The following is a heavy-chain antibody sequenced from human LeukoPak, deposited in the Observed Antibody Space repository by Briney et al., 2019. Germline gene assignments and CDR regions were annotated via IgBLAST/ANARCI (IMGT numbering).Heavy chain of an antibody. J-gene: IGHJ4*02. CDR2: ISPSGGIT. CDR3: AKEIGSIAAAGNFIDY. D-gene: IGHD6-13*01. CDR1: GFTFSSHG. Sequence: GGSLRLSCAASGFTFSSHGMNWVRQAPGKGLEWVSGISPSGGITYYTDSVKGRFTISRGNSKNTVSLQMNSLRGEDTAVYYCAKEIGSIAAAGNFIDYWGQGTLVTVSS. V-gene: IGHV3-23*01.